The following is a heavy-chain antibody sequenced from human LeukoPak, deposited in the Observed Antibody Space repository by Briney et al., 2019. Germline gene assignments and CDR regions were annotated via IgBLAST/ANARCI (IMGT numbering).Heavy chain of an antibody. CDR2: IYSGGST. J-gene: IGHJ4*02. CDR3: ARYYSGYGFDY. CDR1: GFTFSSCG. V-gene: IGHV3-NL1*01. Sequence: GGSLRLSCAASGFTFSSCGMHWVRQAPGKGLEWVSVIYSGGSTYYADSVKGRFTISRDNSKNTLYLQMNSLRAEDTAVYYCARYYSGYGFDYWGQGTLVTVSS. D-gene: IGHD5-12*01.